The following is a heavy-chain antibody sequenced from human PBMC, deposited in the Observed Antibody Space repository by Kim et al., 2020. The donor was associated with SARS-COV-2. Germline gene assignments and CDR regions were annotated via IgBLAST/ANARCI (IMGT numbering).Heavy chain of an antibody. CDR3: ARRGGYSYGYSVYYFDY. D-gene: IGHD5-18*01. J-gene: IGHJ4*02. CDR2: IYYSGST. CDR1: GGSISSSSYY. Sequence: SETLSLTCTVSGGSISSSSYYWGWIRQPPGKGLEWIGSIYYSGSTYYNPSLKSRVTISVDTSKNQFSLKLSSVTAADTAVYYCARRGGYSYGYSVYYFDYWGQGTLVTVSS. V-gene: IGHV4-39*01.